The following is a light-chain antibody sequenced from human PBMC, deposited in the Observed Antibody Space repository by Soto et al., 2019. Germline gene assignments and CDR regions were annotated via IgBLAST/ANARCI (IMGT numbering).Light chain of an antibody. CDR2: GAS. Sequence: EIVMTQSPATLSVYPGERATLSCRASQSVSSNLAWYQQKPGQAPRLLIYGASTRATGIPARFSGSGSGTEFTLTISSLQSEDFAVYYCQQYNKWPRTFGQGTKVDIK. CDR1: QSVSSN. J-gene: IGKJ1*01. V-gene: IGKV3-15*01. CDR3: QQYNKWPRT.